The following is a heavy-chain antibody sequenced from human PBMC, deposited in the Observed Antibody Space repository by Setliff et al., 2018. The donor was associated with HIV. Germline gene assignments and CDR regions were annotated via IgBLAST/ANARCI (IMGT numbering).Heavy chain of an antibody. V-gene: IGHV3-21*01. Sequence: GGSLRLSCAASGFTFSSYSMNWVRQAPGKGLEWVSSISSSSSYIYYADSVKGRFTISRDNAKNSLYLQMNSLRAEDTAVYYCARELWFGELFPPDWYFDLWGRGTLVTVSS. J-gene: IGHJ2*01. D-gene: IGHD3-10*01. CDR3: ARELWFGELFPPDWYFDL. CDR2: ISSSSSYI. CDR1: GFTFSSYS.